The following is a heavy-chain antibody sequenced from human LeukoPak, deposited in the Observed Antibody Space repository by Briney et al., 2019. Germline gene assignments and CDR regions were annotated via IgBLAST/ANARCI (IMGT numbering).Heavy chain of an antibody. V-gene: IGHV3-74*01. CDR2: INSDGSST. D-gene: IGHD1-26*01. J-gene: IGHJ4*02. CDR1: GFSFSGNW. Sequence: GGSLRLSCAASGFSFSGNWLHWVRQAPGKGLVWVSRINSDGSSTTYADSVKGRFTISRDNAKNTLYRQMNSLRAEDTAVYYCARAVGGATTYYFDYWGEGTLVTVSS. CDR3: ARAVGGATTYYFDY.